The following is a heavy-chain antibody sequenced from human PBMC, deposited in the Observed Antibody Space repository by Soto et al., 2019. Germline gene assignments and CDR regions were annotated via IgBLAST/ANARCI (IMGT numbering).Heavy chain of an antibody. J-gene: IGHJ4*02. Sequence: DVQLVESGGGLVKPGGSLRLSCAASGFTFNNYNMNWVRQAPGRGLEWVSSISISSADRNYVHSVKGRFTISRDNAKSALYLQMNSRRVEDTAVYYCARVTSDWYFGWGQGTLVTVSS. D-gene: IGHD6-19*01. CDR1: GFTFNNYN. CDR2: ISISSADR. V-gene: IGHV3-21*06. CDR3: ARVTSDWYFG.